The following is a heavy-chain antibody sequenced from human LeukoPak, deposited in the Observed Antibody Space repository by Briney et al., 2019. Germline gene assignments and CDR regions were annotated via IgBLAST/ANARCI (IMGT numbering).Heavy chain of an antibody. CDR2: INHSGST. V-gene: IGHV4-34*01. D-gene: IGHD2-21*02. CDR1: GGSFSGYY. CDR3: ARRAVVVTASIRYFDY. Sequence: SETLSLTCAVYGGSFSGYYWSWIRQPPGKGLEWIGEINHSGSTNYNPSLKSRVTISVDTSKNQFSLKLSSVTAADTAVYYCARRAVVVTASIRYFDYWGQGTLVTVSS. J-gene: IGHJ4*02.